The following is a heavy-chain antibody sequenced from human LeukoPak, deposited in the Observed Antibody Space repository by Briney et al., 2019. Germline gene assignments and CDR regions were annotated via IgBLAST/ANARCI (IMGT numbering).Heavy chain of an antibody. CDR1: GFTFSSSW. CDR3: ARDTVGVTDY. J-gene: IGHJ4*02. V-gene: IGHV3-7*01. D-gene: IGHD1-26*01. Sequence: PGGSLRLSCAASGFTFSSSWMSWVRQAPGKGLEWVTNIEPDGSEKYYVDSVKGRFTISRDNAKNSLYLKMNSLRAEDTALYYCARDTVGVTDYWGQGTLVTVSS. CDR2: IEPDGSEK.